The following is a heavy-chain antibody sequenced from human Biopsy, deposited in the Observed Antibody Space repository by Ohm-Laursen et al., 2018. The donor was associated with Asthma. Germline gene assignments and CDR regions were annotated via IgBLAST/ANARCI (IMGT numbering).Heavy chain of an antibody. V-gene: IGHV1-69*13. Sequence: VKVGGESLGGTFNTYGIGWGRQAPGQGLEWMGGINSVFGTTTYPQKFQDRVTITADDSTSTVYMELSSLRSEDTAVYYCARKAGSCISRTCYSLDFWGQGTLVTVSS. CDR1: GGTFNTYG. CDR3: ARKAGSCISRTCYSLDF. CDR2: INSVFGTT. D-gene: IGHD2-2*01. J-gene: IGHJ4*02.